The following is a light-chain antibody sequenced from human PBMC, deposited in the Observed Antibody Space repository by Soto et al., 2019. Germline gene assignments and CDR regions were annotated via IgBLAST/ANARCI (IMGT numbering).Light chain of an antibody. CDR1: SGHRNYA. CDR3: QTCGTGIRV. J-gene: IGLJ3*02. V-gene: IGLV4-69*01. CDR2: LDTDGSH. Sequence: QPMLTQSPSASASLEASVRLTCTLTSGHRNYAIAWHQQQPEKGPRYLMKLDTDGSHRKAEGIPDRFSGSTSGAERYLTISKLQSEDEADYYCQTCGTGIRVFGGGTKLTVL.